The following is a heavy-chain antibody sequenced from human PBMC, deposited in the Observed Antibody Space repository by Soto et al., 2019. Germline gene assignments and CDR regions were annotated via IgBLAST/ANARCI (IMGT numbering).Heavy chain of an antibody. J-gene: IGHJ4*02. CDR2: ISGGRSDT. D-gene: IGHD3-3*01. Sequence: VGSLRLSCAASGFTFSTYAMNWVRQAPGKGLEWVSAISGGRSDTYYADSVKGRFTISRDNSKSTLYLQMNSLRAEDTAVYYCAKVYRDFWSGYPYYFDYWGQGTLVTVSS. V-gene: IGHV3-23*01. CDR3: AKVYRDFWSGYPYYFDY. CDR1: GFTFSTYA.